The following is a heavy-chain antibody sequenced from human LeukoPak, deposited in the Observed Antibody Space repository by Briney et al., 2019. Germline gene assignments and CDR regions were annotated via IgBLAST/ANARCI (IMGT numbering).Heavy chain of an antibody. CDR1: GFTFSSYA. D-gene: IGHD1-1*01. CDR3: ARASANDGC. Sequence: GGSLRLSCAASGFTFSSYAMSWVRQAPGKGLEWVSGISGSGGSTYYADSVKGRFTISRDNAKNSLYLQMNSLRAEDTAVYYCARASANDGCWGQGTLVTVSS. CDR2: ISGSGGST. J-gene: IGHJ4*02. V-gene: IGHV3-23*01.